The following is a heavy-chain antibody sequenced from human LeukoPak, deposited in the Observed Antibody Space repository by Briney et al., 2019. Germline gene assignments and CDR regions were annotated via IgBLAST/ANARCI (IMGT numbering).Heavy chain of an antibody. CDR2: MYYSGST. J-gene: IGHJ3*02. CDR1: GGSISSSSYY. D-gene: IGHD2-21*01. V-gene: IGHV4-39*07. Sequence: SETLSLTCTVSGGSISSSSYYWDWIRQPPGKGLEWIGSMYYSGSTYYNPSLKSRVTTSVDTSKKQFSLKLRSVTAADTAVYYCARSVSWGLLVRDDAFDIWGQGTMVTVSS. CDR3: ARSVSWGLLVRDDAFDI.